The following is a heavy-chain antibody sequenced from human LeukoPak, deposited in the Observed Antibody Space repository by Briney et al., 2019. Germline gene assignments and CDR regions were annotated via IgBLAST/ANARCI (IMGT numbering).Heavy chain of an antibody. CDR2: ISSSSSYI. J-gene: IGHJ6*03. CDR3: ARATIFPLEYYYMDV. CDR1: GFTFSSYS. D-gene: IGHD3-9*01. Sequence: GGSLRLSCAASGFTFSSYSMNWVRQAPGKGLEWVSSISSSSSYIYYADSVKGRFTISRDNAKNSLYLQMNSLRAEDTAVYYCARATIFPLEYYYMDVWGKGTTVTVSS. V-gene: IGHV3-21*01.